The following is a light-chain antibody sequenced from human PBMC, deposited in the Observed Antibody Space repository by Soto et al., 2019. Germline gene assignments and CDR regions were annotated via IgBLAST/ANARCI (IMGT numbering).Light chain of an antibody. Sequence: QSVLTQPPSVSGAPGRRVTISCTGSTSNIGADYDVHWYQQFPGTAPKLLIYGNNNRPSGVPDRFSGSKSGTLASLAITGLQAGDEADYYCQSYDSSLSAYVFGTGTKLTVL. J-gene: IGLJ1*01. V-gene: IGLV1-40*01. CDR3: QSYDSSLSAYV. CDR2: GNN. CDR1: TSNIGADYD.